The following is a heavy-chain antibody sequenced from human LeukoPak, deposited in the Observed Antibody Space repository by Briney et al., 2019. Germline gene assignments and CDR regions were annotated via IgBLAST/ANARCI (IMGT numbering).Heavy chain of an antibody. Sequence: GSSVKVSGKASGGTFSSYAISWVRQAPGQGLEWMGGIIPIFGTANYAQKFQGRVTITTDESTSTAYMELSSLRSEDTAVYYCASTHRYSYGYEGVYWGQGTLVTVSS. CDR1: GGTFSSYA. D-gene: IGHD5-18*01. V-gene: IGHV1-69*05. J-gene: IGHJ4*02. CDR2: IIPIFGTA. CDR3: ASTHRYSYGYEGVY.